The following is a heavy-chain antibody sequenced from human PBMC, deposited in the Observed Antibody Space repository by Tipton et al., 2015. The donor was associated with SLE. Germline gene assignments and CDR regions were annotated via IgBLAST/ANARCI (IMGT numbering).Heavy chain of an antibody. Sequence: LRLSCTVSGGSINGYYWNWIRQPPGKALEWIGYIYNIGSTSTNPSLKSRVTTSLDTSKNQFSLRLTSVTAADTAVYYCARGQYCGGDCFPFDYWGRGTLVTVSS. CDR1: GGSINGYY. CDR2: IYNIGST. J-gene: IGHJ4*02. V-gene: IGHV4-59*01. D-gene: IGHD2-21*01. CDR3: ARGQYCGGDCFPFDY.